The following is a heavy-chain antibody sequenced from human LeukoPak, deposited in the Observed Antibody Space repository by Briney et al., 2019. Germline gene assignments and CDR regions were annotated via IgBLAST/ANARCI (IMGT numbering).Heavy chain of an antibody. D-gene: IGHD3-10*01. Sequence: ASVKVSCKASGYTFTCYYMHWMRQAPGQGLDWMGWINPNSGGTNYAQKFQGRVTMTRDTSIRTAYMELSRLRSDDTAAYYCASRYVSYYNERTLDNWGQGTLVTVSS. CDR2: INPNSGGT. V-gene: IGHV1-2*02. J-gene: IGHJ4*02. CDR1: GYTFTCYY. CDR3: ASRYVSYYNERTLDN.